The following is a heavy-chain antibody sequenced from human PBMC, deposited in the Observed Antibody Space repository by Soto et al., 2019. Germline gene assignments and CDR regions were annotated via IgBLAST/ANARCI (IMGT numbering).Heavy chain of an antibody. J-gene: IGHJ6*02. Sequence: SVKVSCKASGGTFSSYAISWVRQAPGQGLEWMGGIIPIFGTANYAQKFQGRVTITADESTSTAYMELSSLRSEDTAVYYCASLSINYDFWGGYPTDYYYGMDVWGQGTTVTVSS. D-gene: IGHD3-3*01. CDR2: IIPIFGTA. CDR3: ASLSINYDFWGGYPTDYYYGMDV. V-gene: IGHV1-69*13. CDR1: GGTFSSYA.